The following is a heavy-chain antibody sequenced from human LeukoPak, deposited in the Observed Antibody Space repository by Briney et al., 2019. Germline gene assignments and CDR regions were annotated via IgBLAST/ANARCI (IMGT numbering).Heavy chain of an antibody. Sequence: GASVKVSCKASGYTFTSYGINWVRQATGQGLEWMGWMNPNSGNTGYAQKFQGRVTITRNTSINTAYMELSSLRSEDTAVYYCARVPSGGDRFDPWGQGTLVTVSS. D-gene: IGHD3-16*01. J-gene: IGHJ5*02. CDR3: ARVPSGGDRFDP. V-gene: IGHV1-8*03. CDR2: MNPNSGNT. CDR1: GYTFTSYG.